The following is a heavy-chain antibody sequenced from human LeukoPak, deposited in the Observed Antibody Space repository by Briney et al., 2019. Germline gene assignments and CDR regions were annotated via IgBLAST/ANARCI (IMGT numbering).Heavy chain of an antibody. V-gene: IGHV4-59*01. CDR2: IYYSGST. D-gene: IGHD6-19*01. Sequence: GSLRLSCAASGFTFSSYSMNWLRQPPGKGLEWLGYIYYSGSTNYNPSLKSRVTISVDTSKNQFSLKLSSVTAADTAVYYCARDSVAGTSGSLWGQGTLVTVSS. J-gene: IGHJ4*02. CDR1: GFTFSSYS. CDR3: ARDSVAGTSGSL.